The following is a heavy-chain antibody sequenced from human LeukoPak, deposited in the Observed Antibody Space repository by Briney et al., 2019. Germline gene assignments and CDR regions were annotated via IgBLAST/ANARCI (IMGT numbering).Heavy chain of an antibody. D-gene: IGHD1-7*01. J-gene: IGHJ6*03. Sequence: SETLSLTCAVYGGSFSNYYWSWIRQPPGKGLEWIGEINDSGRTNYNPPLMSRVTVSVDTSKNQFSLRLTSVTATDTAVYYCARRWNYGRNYYIDVWGNGATVSVSS. CDR1: GGSFSNYY. CDR3: ARRWNYGRNYYIDV. V-gene: IGHV4-34*01. CDR2: INDSGRT.